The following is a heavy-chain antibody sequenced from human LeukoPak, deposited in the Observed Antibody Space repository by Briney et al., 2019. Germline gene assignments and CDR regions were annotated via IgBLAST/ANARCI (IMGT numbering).Heavy chain of an antibody. J-gene: IGHJ3*02. V-gene: IGHV4-31*03. CDR1: GGSISSGGYY. CDR3: AREGGIAAGTFDI. CDR2: IYYSGST. Sequence: PSETLSLTCTVSGGSISSGGYYWSWIRQHPGKGLEWIGYIYYSGSTYYNPSLKSRVTISVDTSKNQFSLKLSSVTAADTAVYYCAREGGIAAGTFDIWGQGTMVTVSS. D-gene: IGHD6-13*01.